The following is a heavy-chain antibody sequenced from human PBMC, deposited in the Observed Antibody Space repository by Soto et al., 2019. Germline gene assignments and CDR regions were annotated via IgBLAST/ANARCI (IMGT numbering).Heavy chain of an antibody. J-gene: IGHJ4*02. D-gene: IGHD1-26*01. V-gene: IGHV3-23*01. CDR3: AKTVGATKLEDY. Sequence: EVQLLESGGGLVQPRRSLRLSCSASGFNFTNHVINWVRQAPGKSLEWVSSISNSDDVGFYADSVRGRFIVSRDTSTNTIYLQMNYLGVEDTAVYYCAKTVGATKLEDYWGQGTLVTVSS. CDR2: ISNSDDVG. CDR1: GFNFTNHV.